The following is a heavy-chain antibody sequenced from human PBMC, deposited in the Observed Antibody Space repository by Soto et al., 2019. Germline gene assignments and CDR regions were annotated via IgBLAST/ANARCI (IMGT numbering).Heavy chain of an antibody. D-gene: IGHD5-18*01. CDR1: GYTFTSYA. CDR2: INAGNGNT. CDR3: AREYSYAEPDARYNWFDP. J-gene: IGHJ5*02. Sequence: GASVKVSCKASGYTFTSYAMHWVRQAPGQRLEWMGWINAGNGNTKYSQKFQGRVTITRDTSASTAYMELSSLRSEDTAVYYCAREYSYAEPDARYNWFDPWGQGTLVTVSS. V-gene: IGHV1-3*01.